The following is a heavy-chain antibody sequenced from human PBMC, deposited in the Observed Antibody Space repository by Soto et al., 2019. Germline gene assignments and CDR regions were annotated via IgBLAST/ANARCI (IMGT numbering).Heavy chain of an antibody. D-gene: IGHD3-3*01. Sequence: EVQLVESGGGLVQPGRSLRLSCTASGFTFGDYAMSWFRQAPGKGLEWVGFIRSKAYGGTTEYAASVKGRFTISRDDSKCIAYIKMNSLKTEDTAVYYCTRAFPNYDFWSGYYNAGGWYFDHWGRGTLVTVSS. CDR3: TRAFPNYDFWSGYYNAGGWYFDH. CDR1: GFTFGDYA. V-gene: IGHV3-49*03. CDR2: IRSKAYGGTT. J-gene: IGHJ2*01.